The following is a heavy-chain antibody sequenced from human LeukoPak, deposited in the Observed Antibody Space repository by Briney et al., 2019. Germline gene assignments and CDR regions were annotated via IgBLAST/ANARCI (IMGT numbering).Heavy chain of an antibody. CDR1: CGSISSYY. Sequence: SETLSLTCTVSCGSISSYYWSWIRQPPGKGLEWIGYIYYSGSTNYNPSLKSRVTISVDTSKNQFSLKLSSVTAADTAVYYCARTEYSSSSSPDRPFDYWGQGTLVTVSS. V-gene: IGHV4-59*01. CDR2: IYYSGST. D-gene: IGHD6-6*01. CDR3: ARTEYSSSSSPDRPFDY. J-gene: IGHJ4*02.